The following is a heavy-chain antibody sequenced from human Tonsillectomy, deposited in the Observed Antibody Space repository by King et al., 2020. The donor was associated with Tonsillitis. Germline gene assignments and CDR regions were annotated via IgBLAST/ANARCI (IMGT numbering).Heavy chain of an antibody. CDR3: ARDSLALRGSSGYSPFDY. J-gene: IGHJ4*02. Sequence: QLVQSGGGLVKPGGSLRLSCAASGFTFSSYSMNWVRQALGKGLDCVSSFSRSSIYIYYADSVKGRFTRSRSNAKNSLYLQMNSQRAEDTAVYYCARDSLALRGSSGYSPFDYWGQGTLVTVSS. D-gene: IGHD3-22*01. V-gene: IGHV3-21*01. CDR1: GFTFSSYS. CDR2: FSRSSIYI.